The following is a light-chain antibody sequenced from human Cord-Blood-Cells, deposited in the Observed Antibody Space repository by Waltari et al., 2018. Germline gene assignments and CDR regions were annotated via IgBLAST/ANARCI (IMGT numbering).Light chain of an antibody. J-gene: IGLJ2*01. CDR1: SSDVGGSNY. V-gene: IGLV2-11*01. CDR3: CSYAGSYTLV. CDR2: DVS. Sequence: QSALTQPRSLSGSPGQSVTISCPGTSSDVGGSNYVSWYQQQPGKAPKLMIYDVSKRPSGVPDRFSGSKSGNTASLTISGLQAEDEADYYCCSYAGSYTLVFGGGTKLTVL.